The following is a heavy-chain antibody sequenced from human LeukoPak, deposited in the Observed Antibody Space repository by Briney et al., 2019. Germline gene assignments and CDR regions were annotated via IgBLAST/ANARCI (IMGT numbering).Heavy chain of an antibody. V-gene: IGHV4-59*01. Sequence: ETLSLTCTVSGGSINTYYWSWVRQPQGKGLEWIGCINYSGTTNYNPSLKNRVTISVDTSKHHFSLRLTSVTAADTAVYYCARDPRLYCSGSSCFQSYYFDLWGLGALVTVSS. CDR3: ARDPRLYCSGSSCFQSYYFDL. CDR1: GGSINTYY. D-gene: IGHD2-15*01. CDR2: INYSGTT. J-gene: IGHJ2*01.